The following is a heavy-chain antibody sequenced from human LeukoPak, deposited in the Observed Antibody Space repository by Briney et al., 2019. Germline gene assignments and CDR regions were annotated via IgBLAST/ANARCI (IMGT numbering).Heavy chain of an antibody. D-gene: IGHD3-22*01. V-gene: IGHV4-39*01. CDR3: ARRLPYDSSGYRSFDY. CDR1: GGSISSSIYY. Sequence: SETLSLTCTVSGGSISSSIYYWGWIRQPPGKGLEWIGSIYYSGSTYYNPSLKSRVTISVDTSKNQFSLKLSSVTAADTAVYYCARRLPYDSSGYRSFDYWGQGTLVTVSS. CDR2: IYYSGST. J-gene: IGHJ4*02.